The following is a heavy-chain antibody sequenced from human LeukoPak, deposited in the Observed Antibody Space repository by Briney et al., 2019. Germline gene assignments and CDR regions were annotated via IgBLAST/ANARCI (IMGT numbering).Heavy chain of an antibody. V-gene: IGHV4-39*01. CDR2: IYYSGST. CDR3: RGYREITMIVVGGYYFDY. CDR1: GGSISSSSYY. Sequence: PSETLSLTCTVSGGSISSSSYYWGWIRQPPGKGLEWIGSIYYSGSTYYNPSIKSRITISVDTSKNQFSLKLSSVTAADTAVYYCRGYREITMIVVGGYYFDYWGQGTLVTVSS. J-gene: IGHJ4*02. D-gene: IGHD3-22*01.